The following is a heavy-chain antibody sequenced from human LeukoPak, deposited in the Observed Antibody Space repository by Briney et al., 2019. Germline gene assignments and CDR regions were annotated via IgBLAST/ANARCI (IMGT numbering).Heavy chain of an antibody. CDR1: GGSISSSSYY. V-gene: IGHV4-39*07. D-gene: IGHD1-26*01. CDR3: ARDSLVGAYYYFDF. Sequence: SETLSLTCTVSGGSISSSSYYWGWIRQPPGKGLEWIGSIYYSGSTYYNPSLKSRVTISVDTSKNQFSLKLSSVTAADTAVYYCARDSLVGAYYYFDFWGQGTLVTVSS. CDR2: IYYSGST. J-gene: IGHJ4*02.